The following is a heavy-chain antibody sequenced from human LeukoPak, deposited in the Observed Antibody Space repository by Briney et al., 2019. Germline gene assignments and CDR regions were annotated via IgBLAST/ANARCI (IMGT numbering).Heavy chain of an antibody. CDR1: GFTFSSYG. D-gene: IGHD3-22*01. CDR3: AKDYYDSSGPPYFDY. J-gene: IGHJ4*02. Sequence: GGSLRLSCAASGFTFSSYGMHWVRQAPGKGLEWVAVISYDGSNKYYADSVKGRFTISRDNSNNTLYLQMNSLRAEDTAVYYCAKDYYDSSGPPYFDYWGQGTLVTVSS. CDR2: ISYDGSNK. V-gene: IGHV3-30*18.